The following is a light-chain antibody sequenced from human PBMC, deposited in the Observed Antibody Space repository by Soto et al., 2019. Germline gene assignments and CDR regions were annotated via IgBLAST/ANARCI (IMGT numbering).Light chain of an antibody. J-gene: IGKJ5*01. V-gene: IGKV3-15*01. Sequence: EIVMTQSPGTRSGSPGERATLSCRASQSVSSNLAWYQQKPGQAPRLLISDASTRATGIPARFSGSGSGTEFTLTVSSLQSEDFAVYYCQQYIKWPITFGQGTRLEIK. CDR2: DAS. CDR1: QSVSSN. CDR3: QQYIKWPIT.